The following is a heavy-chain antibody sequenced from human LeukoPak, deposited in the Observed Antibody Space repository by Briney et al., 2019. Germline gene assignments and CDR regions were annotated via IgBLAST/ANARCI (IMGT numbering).Heavy chain of an antibody. D-gene: IGHD2-15*01. CDR3: VKERCSGSACYIFDS. J-gene: IGHJ4*02. V-gene: IGHV3-30*18. Sequence: GGSLRLSCAASGFTFSNFGMHWVRQTPGKGLECVAVISYDGSNTYYADSVKGRFTISRDNSKSTLSLQLCSLGVEDTAVYYCVKERCSGSACYIFDSWGQGTLVIVSA. CDR1: GFTFSNFG. CDR2: ISYDGSNT.